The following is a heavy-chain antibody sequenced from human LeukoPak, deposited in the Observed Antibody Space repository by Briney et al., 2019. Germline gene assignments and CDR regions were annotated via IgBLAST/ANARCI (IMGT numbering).Heavy chain of an antibody. J-gene: IGHJ4*02. Sequence: QSGGSLRLSCAASGFTFSSYAMSWVRQAPGEGLEWVSSITTSGGSTYYADSVKGRFTISRDNSKNTLYLQMSSLRAEDTAVYYCVKAFISVAATPDYFDYWGQGTLVTVSS. CDR2: ITTSGGST. CDR1: GFTFSSYA. V-gene: IGHV3-23*01. D-gene: IGHD2-15*01. CDR3: VKAFISVAATPDYFDY.